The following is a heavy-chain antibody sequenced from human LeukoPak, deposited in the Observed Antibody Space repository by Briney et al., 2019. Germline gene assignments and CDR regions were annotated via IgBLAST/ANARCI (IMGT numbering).Heavy chain of an antibody. J-gene: IGHJ4*02. CDR1: GITFSDTW. CDR2: IQSIVNGGTT. V-gene: IGHV3-15*01. CDR3: ARDRKIQAPPTFDY. D-gene: IGHD5-18*01. Sequence: GGSLRLSCAASGITFSDTWMSWVRRAPGKGLEWVARIQSIVNGGTTDYAAPVKGRFTVSRDDSKDMVFLQMNSLRAEDTAVYYCARDRKIQAPPTFDYWGQGTLVTVSS.